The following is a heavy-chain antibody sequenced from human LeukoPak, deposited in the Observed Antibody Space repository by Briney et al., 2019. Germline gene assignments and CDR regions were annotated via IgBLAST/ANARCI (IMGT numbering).Heavy chain of an antibody. Sequence: GGSLRVSCAVSGFTFSIHAMSWVRQAPGKGLEWVSGINGGGGSTYYADSVKGRFTISRDNSKKTLYLQMNSLRAEDTAVYFCAKVRPDFTVGVYYFDYWGQGTLVTVSS. D-gene: IGHD1-26*01. V-gene: IGHV3-23*01. CDR2: INGGGGST. J-gene: IGHJ4*02. CDR1: GFTFSIHA. CDR3: AKVRPDFTVGVYYFDY.